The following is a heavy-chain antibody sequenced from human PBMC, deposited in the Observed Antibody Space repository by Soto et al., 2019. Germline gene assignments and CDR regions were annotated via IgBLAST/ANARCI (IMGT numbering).Heavy chain of an antibody. Sequence: EVLVVESGGGLVQPGGSLRLSCAGSGFTFSGGYWMKWVRQAPGKGLEWVATIKEDGRETYYVDSVKGRFTISSDSAKNSLYLQMNSLRVEDTAVYYCASTRGYWGQGTLVTVSS. V-gene: IGHV3-7*03. J-gene: IGHJ4*02. CDR1: GFTFSGGYW. CDR3: ASTRGY. CDR2: IKEDGRET. D-gene: IGHD3-3*01.